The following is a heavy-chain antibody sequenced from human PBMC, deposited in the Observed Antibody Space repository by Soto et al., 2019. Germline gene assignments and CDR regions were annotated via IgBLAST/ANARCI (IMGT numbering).Heavy chain of an antibody. CDR2: IYQSGIT. J-gene: IGHJ6*02. Sequence: SETLSLTCDVSGGSITTGHWWTWVRQSPGKGLEWIGEIYQSGITNYNPSLNSRLSISMDQSKNQLSLKLTSVTAADTALYFCARGFSFSDNSDNDRIYFYYGLNVWGQGTTVT. CDR1: GGSITTGHW. CDR3: ARGFSFSDNSDNDRIYFYYGLNV. V-gene: IGHV4-4*02. D-gene: IGHD2-15*01.